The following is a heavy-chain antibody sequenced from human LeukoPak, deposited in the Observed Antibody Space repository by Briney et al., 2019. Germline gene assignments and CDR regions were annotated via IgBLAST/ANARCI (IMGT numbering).Heavy chain of an antibody. CDR2: IHHSGTT. CDR3: ARAFLVGYSPEEYLFDY. D-gene: IGHD2-15*01. J-gene: IGHJ4*02. CDR1: GGSISSSTW. Sequence: SETLSLTCTVSGGSISSSTWWGWVRQPPGKGLECIGEIHHSGTTNYNPSLKSRVTISIDKSKNQFSLKLNSVTAADTAVYYCARAFLVGYSPEEYLFDYWGQGNLVTASS. V-gene: IGHV4-4*02.